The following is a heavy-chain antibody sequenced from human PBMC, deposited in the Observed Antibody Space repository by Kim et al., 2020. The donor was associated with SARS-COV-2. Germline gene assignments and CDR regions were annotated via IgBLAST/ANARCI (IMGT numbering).Heavy chain of an antibody. CDR2: INHSGST. J-gene: IGHJ5*01. Sequence: SETLSLTCAVYGGSFSGYYWSWIRQPPGKGLEWIGEINHSGSTNYNPSLKSRVTISVDTSKNQFSLKLSSVTAADTAVYYCARVKVEIVLMVYASRNWF. D-gene: IGHD2-8*01. CDR1: GGSFSGYY. CDR3: ARVKVEIVLMVYASRNWF. V-gene: IGHV4-34*01.